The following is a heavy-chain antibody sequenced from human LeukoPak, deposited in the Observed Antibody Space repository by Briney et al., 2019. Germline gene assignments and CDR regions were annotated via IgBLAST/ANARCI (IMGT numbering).Heavy chain of an antibody. J-gene: IGHJ5*02. Sequence: SETLSLTCAVSGASISGSGYYLGWIRQPPGKGLEWIGEINHSGSTNYNPSLKSRVTISVDTSKNQFSLKLSSVTAADTAVYYCAREWEDCSGGSCYSGLYWFDPWGQGTLVTVSS. D-gene: IGHD2-15*01. V-gene: IGHV4-39*07. CDR1: GASISGSGYY. CDR3: AREWEDCSGGSCYSGLYWFDP. CDR2: INHSGST.